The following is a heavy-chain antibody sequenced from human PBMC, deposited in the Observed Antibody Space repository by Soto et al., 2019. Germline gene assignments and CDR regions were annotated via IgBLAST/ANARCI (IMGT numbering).Heavy chain of an antibody. Sequence: ASVKVSCKASGYTFTSYGISWVRQAPGQGLEWMGWISAYNGNTNYAQKLQGRVTMTTDTSTSTAYMELRSLRSDDTAVYYCARDTMDYYDSSGYYQDLWSQGTLVTVSS. CDR3: ARDTMDYYDSSGYYQDL. J-gene: IGHJ5*02. CDR1: GYTFTSYG. V-gene: IGHV1-18*04. D-gene: IGHD3-22*01. CDR2: ISAYNGNT.